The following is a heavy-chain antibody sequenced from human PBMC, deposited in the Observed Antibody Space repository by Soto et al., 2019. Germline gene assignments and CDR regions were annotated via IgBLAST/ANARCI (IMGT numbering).Heavy chain of an antibody. J-gene: IGHJ6*02. CDR2: IYYSGST. Sequence: PSETLSLTCTVSGGSVSSGSYYWSWIRQPPGKGLEWIGYIYYSGSTNYNPSLKSRVTISVDTSKNQFSLKLSSVTAADTAVYYCARDVGSRDTMFGYDYYYYYYGMDVWGQGTTVTVS. V-gene: IGHV4-61*01. CDR1: GGSVSSGSYY. CDR3: ARDVGSRDTMFGYDYYYYYYGMDV. D-gene: IGHD5-12*01.